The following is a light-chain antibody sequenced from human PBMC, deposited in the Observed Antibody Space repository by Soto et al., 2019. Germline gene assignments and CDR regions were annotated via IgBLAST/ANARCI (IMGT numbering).Light chain of an antibody. CDR1: QSVLSSSNNKNY. J-gene: IGKJ4*01. CDR3: QQYYSTPLT. CDR2: WAS. Sequence: DIVMTQSPDSLAVSLGERATINCQSSQSVLSSSNNKNYLAWYQQTPGQPPKLLIYWASTRESGVPDRFSGSGSGTDFTLTISTLQAEDVAVYYCQQYYSTPLTFGGGTKVEIK. V-gene: IGKV4-1*01.